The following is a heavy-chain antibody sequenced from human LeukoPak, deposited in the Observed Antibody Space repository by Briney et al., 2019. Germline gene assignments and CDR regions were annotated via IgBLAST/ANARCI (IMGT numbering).Heavy chain of an antibody. J-gene: IGHJ4*02. D-gene: IGHD3-22*01. CDR3: AKPGRYYDSSEDY. CDR2: ISSSGSTI. V-gene: IGHV3-11*01. CDR1: GFTFSDYY. Sequence: GGSLRLSCAASGFTFSDYYMSWIRQAPGKGLEWVSYISSSGSTIYYADSVKGRFTISRDNAKNSLYLQMNSLRAEDTAVYYCAKPGRYYDSSEDYWGQGTLVTVSS.